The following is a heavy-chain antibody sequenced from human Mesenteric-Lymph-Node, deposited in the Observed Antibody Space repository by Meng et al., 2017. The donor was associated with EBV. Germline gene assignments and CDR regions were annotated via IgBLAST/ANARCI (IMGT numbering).Heavy chain of an antibody. CDR1: GFTFSSYS. J-gene: IGHJ5*02. CDR3: ASQPDIVVVPAANYNWFDP. CDR2: ISSSSSYI. Sequence: EVQLVESGGGLVKPGGSLRVSCAALGFTFSSYSMNWVRQAPGKGLEWVSSISSSSSYIYYADSVKGRFTISRDNAKNSLYLQMNSLRAEDTAMYYCASQPDIVVVPAANYNWFDPWGQGTLVTVSP. V-gene: IGHV3-21*01. D-gene: IGHD2-2*01.